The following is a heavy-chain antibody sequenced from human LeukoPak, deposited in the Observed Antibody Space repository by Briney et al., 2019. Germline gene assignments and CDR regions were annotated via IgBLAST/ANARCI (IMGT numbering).Heavy chain of an antibody. Sequence: ASVKVSCKASGNTFTSYDVNWVRQATGQGLEWMGWMNPNSGNTGYAQKFQGRVTMTRNTSISTAYMELSSLISEDTAVYYCARVVRRGYNWFDPWGQGTLVTVSS. V-gene: IGHV1-8*01. D-gene: IGHD3-10*01. CDR2: MNPNSGNT. CDR3: ARVVRRGYNWFDP. CDR1: GNTFTSYD. J-gene: IGHJ5*02.